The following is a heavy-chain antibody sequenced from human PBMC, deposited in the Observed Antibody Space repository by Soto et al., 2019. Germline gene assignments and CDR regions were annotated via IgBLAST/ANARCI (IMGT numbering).Heavy chain of an antibody. CDR3: VKDIGASMDPAWYFDL. Sequence: GGSLRLSCAASGFSFDDSALHWVRQAPGKGLEWLSGISRDSNVVAYADSVKGRFTISRDNAKNSLSLQMTSLRAEDTAFYYCVKDIGASMDPAWYFDLWGRGTLVTVSS. J-gene: IGHJ2*01. V-gene: IGHV3-9*01. CDR1: GFSFDDSA. CDR2: ISRDSNVV. D-gene: IGHD3-10*01.